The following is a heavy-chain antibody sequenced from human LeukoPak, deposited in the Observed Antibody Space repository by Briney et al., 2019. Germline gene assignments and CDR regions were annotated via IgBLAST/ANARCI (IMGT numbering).Heavy chain of an antibody. V-gene: IGHV1-18*01. CDR2: ISAYNGNT. CDR3: ARDDQRELLQGDAFDI. D-gene: IGHD1-26*01. Sequence: AASVKVSCKASGYTFTSYGISWVRQAPGQGLEWMGWISAYNGNTNYAQKLQGRVTMTTDTSTSTAYMELRSLRSDDTAVYYCARDDQRELLQGDAFDIWGQGTMVTVSS. J-gene: IGHJ3*02. CDR1: GYTFTSYG.